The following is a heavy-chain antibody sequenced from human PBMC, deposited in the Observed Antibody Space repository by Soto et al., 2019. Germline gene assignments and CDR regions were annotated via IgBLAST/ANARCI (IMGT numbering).Heavy chain of an antibody. J-gene: IGHJ6*02. CDR2: ISSNGGST. Sequence: PGGSLRLSCSASGFTFSSYAMHWVRQAPGKGLEYVSAISSNGGSTYYADSVKGRFTISRDNSKNTLYLQMSSLRAEDTAVYYCVKGGGSYYYGMDVWGQGTTVTVSS. CDR1: GFTFSSYA. CDR3: VKGGGSYYYGMDV. D-gene: IGHD1-26*01. V-gene: IGHV3-64D*06.